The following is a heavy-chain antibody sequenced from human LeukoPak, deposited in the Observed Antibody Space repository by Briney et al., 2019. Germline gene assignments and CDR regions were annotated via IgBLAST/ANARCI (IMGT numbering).Heavy chain of an antibody. J-gene: IGHJ4*02. V-gene: IGHV3-23*01. CDR3: AGWQWLAPYSDY. Sequence: PGGSLRLSCAASGFTFTNYAMSWVRQAPGKGLEWVSSVSGSGGSTYYADSVKGRFTISRDNSKNTLYLQMNSLRAEDTAVYYCAGWQWLAPYSDYWGQGTLVTVSS. CDR2: VSGSGGST. CDR1: GFTFTNYA. D-gene: IGHD6-19*01.